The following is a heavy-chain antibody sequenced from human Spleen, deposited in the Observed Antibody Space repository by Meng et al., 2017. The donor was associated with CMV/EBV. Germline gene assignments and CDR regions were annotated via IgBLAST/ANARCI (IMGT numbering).Heavy chain of an antibody. CDR3: ARGPGTWFGPV. Sequence: SETLSLTCTVSGGSMSSYYWSWIRQPPGKGLEWIGYRYYSGSTNYNPSLKSRVTISVDTSKDQVSLNLSSVTAADTAVYYCARGPGTWFGPVWGQGTTVTVSS. CDR2: RYYSGST. CDR1: GGSMSSYY. J-gene: IGHJ6*02. V-gene: IGHV4-59*01. D-gene: IGHD3-10*01.